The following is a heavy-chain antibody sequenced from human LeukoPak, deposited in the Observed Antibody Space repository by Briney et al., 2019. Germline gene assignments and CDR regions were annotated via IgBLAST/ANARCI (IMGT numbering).Heavy chain of an antibody. CDR2: INPSGGST. V-gene: IGHV1-46*01. D-gene: IGHD1-26*01. CDR1: GYTFTSYY. J-gene: IGHJ4*02. CDR3: ARGEIVGATTFHFDY. Sequence: ASVKVSCKASGYTFTSYYMHWVRQAPGQGLEWMGIINPSGGSTSYAQKFQGRVTMTTDTSTSTAYMELRSLRSDDTAVYYCARGEIVGATTFHFDYWGQGTLVTVSS.